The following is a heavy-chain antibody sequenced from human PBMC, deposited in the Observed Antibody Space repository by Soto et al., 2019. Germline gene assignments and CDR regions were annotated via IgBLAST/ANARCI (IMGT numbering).Heavy chain of an antibody. D-gene: IGHD6-13*01. CDR1: GYTFTSYD. J-gene: IGHJ6*03. CDR3: ARGNGYSSPGDYYMDV. CDR2: MNPNSGNT. V-gene: IGHV1-8*01. Sequence: ASVKVSCKASGYTFTSYDINWVRQATGQGLEWMGWMNPNSGNTGYAQKFQGRVTMTRNTSISTAYMELSSLRSEDTAVYYCARGNGYSSPGDYYMDVWGKGTTVTVSS.